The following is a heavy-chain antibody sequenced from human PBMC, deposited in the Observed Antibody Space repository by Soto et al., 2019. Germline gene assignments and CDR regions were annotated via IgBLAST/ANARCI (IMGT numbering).Heavy chain of an antibody. CDR1: GGSISSYY. Sequence: PSETLSLTCTVSGGSISSYYWNWIRQPPGKGLEWIGYISYSGTTNYIPSLKSRVTISVDTSKNQVSLKVNSVTAADTAVYYCARDNEPFGYFDYWGQGTLVTVSS. CDR3: ARDNEPFGYFDY. V-gene: IGHV4-59*01. J-gene: IGHJ4*02. CDR2: ISYSGTT. D-gene: IGHD2-8*01.